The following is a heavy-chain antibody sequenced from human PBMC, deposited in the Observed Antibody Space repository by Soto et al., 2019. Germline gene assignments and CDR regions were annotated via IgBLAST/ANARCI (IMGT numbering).Heavy chain of an antibody. CDR2: VRNKANSYTT. CDR3: VKGHLALDN. V-gene: IGHV3-72*01. CDR1: GFTFSDSY. J-gene: IGHJ4*02. Sequence: EVQLVESGGGLVQPGGSLRLSCTASGFTFSDSYMDWVRQAPGKGLDWVGRVRNKANSYTTEYAASVKGRFTVSRDDSKNSLYLQMNSLKTEDTAVYYCVKGHLALDNLGPGTLVTVSS.